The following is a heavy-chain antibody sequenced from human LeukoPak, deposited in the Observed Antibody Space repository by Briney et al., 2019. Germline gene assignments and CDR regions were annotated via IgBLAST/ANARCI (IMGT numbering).Heavy chain of an antibody. Sequence: PGRSLRLSCAASGFTFSSYAMHWVRQAPGKGLEWVAVISYDGSNKYYADSVQGRFTISRDNSKNTLYLQMNSLRAEDTAVYYCARDSVVVAAAYYFDYWGKGTLVTVSS. J-gene: IGHJ4*02. CDR2: ISYDGSNK. V-gene: IGHV3-30-3*01. D-gene: IGHD2-15*01. CDR1: GFTFSSYA. CDR3: ARDSVVVAAAYYFDY.